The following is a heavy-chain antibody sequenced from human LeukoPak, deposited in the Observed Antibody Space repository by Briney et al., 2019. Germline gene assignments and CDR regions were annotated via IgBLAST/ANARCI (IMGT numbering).Heavy chain of an antibody. CDR2: IYRGRT. CDR3: AGEGEYGDSYS. V-gene: IGHV4-30-2*01. D-gene: IGHD2-21*01. J-gene: IGHJ5*02. Sequence: SQTLSLTCAVSGDSISYESYYWNWIRQAPGKGPKWIGNIYRGRTRLNPSLTSRVAISVDMSKSQVSLSLTSVTAADTAIYYCAGEGEYGDSYSWGQGALVIVSA. CDR1: GDSISYESYY.